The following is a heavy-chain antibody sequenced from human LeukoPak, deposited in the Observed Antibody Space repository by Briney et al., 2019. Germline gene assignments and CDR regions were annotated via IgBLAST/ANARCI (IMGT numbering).Heavy chain of an antibody. D-gene: IGHD6-6*01. J-gene: IGHJ4*02. CDR1: GFTLKTYS. Sequence: GGSLRLSCAASGFTLKTYSMNWVRQAPGKGLEWVSFISSTSSLIFYADSVKGRFTVSRDNDKNSVYLQMNSLGAEDTAVYYCARDDSTSSYFDFWGQGTLVTVSS. V-gene: IGHV3-48*01. CDR3: ARDDSTSSYFDF. CDR2: ISSTSSLI.